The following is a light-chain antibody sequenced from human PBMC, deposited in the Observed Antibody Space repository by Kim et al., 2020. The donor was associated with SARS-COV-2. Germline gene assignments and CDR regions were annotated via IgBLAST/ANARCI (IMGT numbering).Light chain of an antibody. CDR2: GAS. V-gene: IGKV3-20*01. J-gene: IGKJ1*01. Sequence: VVLTQSPAILSLSPGERATLSCRASQSVVSTNLAWYQQTPGQAPRLLIYGASNRATGISDRFSGSGSETDFTLTISRLEPEDFAVYYCQLSSSSLWTFGQGTKVDIK. CDR1: QSVVSTN. CDR3: QLSSSSLWT.